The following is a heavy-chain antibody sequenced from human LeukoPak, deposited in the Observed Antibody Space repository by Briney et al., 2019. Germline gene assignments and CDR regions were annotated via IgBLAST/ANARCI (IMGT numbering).Heavy chain of an antibody. J-gene: IGHJ4*02. CDR2: IIPILGIA. V-gene: IGHV1-69*04. Sequence: ASVKVSCKAAGGTFSSYAISWVRQAPGQGLEWVGRIIPILGIANYAQKFQGRVTITADKSTSTAYMELSSLRSEDTAVYYCARTPGGIWFRESKTLEYYFDYWGQGTLVTVSS. CDR3: ARTPGGIWFRESKTLEYYFDY. CDR1: GGTFSSYA. D-gene: IGHD3-10*01.